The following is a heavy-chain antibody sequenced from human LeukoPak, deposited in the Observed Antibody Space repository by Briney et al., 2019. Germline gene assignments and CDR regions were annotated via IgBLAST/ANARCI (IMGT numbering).Heavy chain of an antibody. D-gene: IGHD3-22*01. J-gene: IGHJ1*01. Sequence: ASVKVSCKASGYSFTGYYIHWVRQAPGQGLEWMAWINPNSGDTNFAQKFQGRVTMTRDTSISTVYMELSRLRSDDTAVFFCARGYYDSSDFEYFQHWGQGTPVTVSS. CDR3: ARGYYDSSDFEYFQH. V-gene: IGHV1-2*02. CDR2: INPNSGDT. CDR1: GYSFTGYY.